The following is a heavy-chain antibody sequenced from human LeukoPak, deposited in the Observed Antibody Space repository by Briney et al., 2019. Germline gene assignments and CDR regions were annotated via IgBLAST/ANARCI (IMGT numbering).Heavy chain of an antibody. CDR3: ARAPDTAMGNYDILTGYYVDNWFDP. Sequence: ASVKVSCKASGYTFTSYGISWVRQAPGQGLEWMGWISAYNGNTNYAQKLQGRVTMTTDTSTSTAYMELRSLRSDDTAVYYCARAPDTAMGNYDILTGYYVDNWFDPWGQGTLVTVSS. J-gene: IGHJ5*02. CDR2: ISAYNGNT. D-gene: IGHD3-9*01. V-gene: IGHV1-18*01. CDR1: GYTFTSYG.